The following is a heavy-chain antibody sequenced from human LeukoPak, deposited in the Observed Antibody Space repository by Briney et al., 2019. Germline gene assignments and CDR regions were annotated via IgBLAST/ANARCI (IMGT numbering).Heavy chain of an antibody. V-gene: IGHV3-7*01. J-gene: IGHJ4*02. Sequence: GGSLRLSCAASGFTFSSYAMSWVRQAPGKGLEWVANIKQDGSEKYYVDSVKGRFTISRDNAKNSLYLQMNSLRAEDTAVYYCARPYYDFWSGYYTDPFDYWGQGTLVTVSS. CDR1: GFTFSSYA. D-gene: IGHD3-3*01. CDR2: IKQDGSEK. CDR3: ARPYYDFWSGYYTDPFDY.